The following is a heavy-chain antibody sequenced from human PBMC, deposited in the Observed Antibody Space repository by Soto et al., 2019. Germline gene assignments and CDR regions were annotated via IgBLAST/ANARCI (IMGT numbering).Heavy chain of an antibody. D-gene: IGHD5-12*01. J-gene: IGHJ6*02. CDR1: GYTFTIYG. V-gene: IGHV1-18*01. CDR2: ISPDNGNT. Sequence: GGSVKVSCKASGYTFTIYGINWVRQAPGQGLEWMGWISPDNGNTNYAQKLQGRVTMTTDTSTSTAYMELRSLRSDDTAVYYCARALGYSGYAGMDVWGQRTTVTVSS. CDR3: ARALGYSGYAGMDV.